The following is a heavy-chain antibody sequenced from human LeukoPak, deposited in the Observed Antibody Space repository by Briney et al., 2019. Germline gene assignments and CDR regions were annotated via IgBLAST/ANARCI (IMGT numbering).Heavy chain of an antibody. Sequence: MASETLSLTCTVSGASISTTTYYWDWIRQSPGQGLDWIGTIYYSGNTYYNPSLKSRVTISIDTSKNHFSLRLTSATATDTAMYYCASHPSFTSTSFGGDYWGHGTLVTVSS. D-gene: IGHD3-10*01. V-gene: IGHV4-39*02. J-gene: IGHJ4*01. CDR1: GASISTTTYY. CDR3: ASHPSFTSTSFGGDY. CDR2: IYYSGNT.